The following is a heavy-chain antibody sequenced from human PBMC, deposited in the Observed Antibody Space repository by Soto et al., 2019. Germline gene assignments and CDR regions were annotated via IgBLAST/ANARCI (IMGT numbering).Heavy chain of an antibody. CDR1: GFTFTNYW. Sequence: GGSLRLSWAASGFTFTNYWMHWVRQVPGKGLVWVSRIDVVGTGTSYSDSVSGRFTISRDNAENTLYLQMNSLRAEDTAVYYCAPGFEYWGQGTPVTVSS. CDR2: IDVVGTGT. V-gene: IGHV3-74*01. J-gene: IGHJ4*02. CDR3: APGFEY.